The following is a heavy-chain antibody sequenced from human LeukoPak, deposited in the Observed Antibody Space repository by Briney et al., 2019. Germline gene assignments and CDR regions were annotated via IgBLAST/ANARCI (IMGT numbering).Heavy chain of an antibody. D-gene: IGHD3-22*01. CDR1: GGSISVSNC. V-gene: IGHV4-4*02. Sequence: PSETLSLTCAVSGGSISVSNCWSWVRQPPGKGLEWIGEIYHSGSTNYNPSLKSRVTMSIAKSKNQFSLKLSSVTAADTAVYYCARLQRVTMNAFDIWGQGTMVTVSS. CDR2: IYHSGST. J-gene: IGHJ3*02. CDR3: ARLQRVTMNAFDI.